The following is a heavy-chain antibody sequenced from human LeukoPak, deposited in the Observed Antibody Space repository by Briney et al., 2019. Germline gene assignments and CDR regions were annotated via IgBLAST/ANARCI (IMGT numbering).Heavy chain of an antibody. CDR2: INPNIGGT. J-gene: IGHJ4*02. D-gene: IGHD3-22*01. Sequence: ASVKVSCKASGYTFTGYYMDWVRQAPGQGLEWMGWINPNIGGTNYAQKFQGRVTMTRDTSISTAYMELSRLRPDDTAVYYCARVKNYYDSSGYLYYFDYWGQGALVTVSS. CDR1: GYTFTGYY. V-gene: IGHV1-2*02. CDR3: ARVKNYYDSSGYLYYFDY.